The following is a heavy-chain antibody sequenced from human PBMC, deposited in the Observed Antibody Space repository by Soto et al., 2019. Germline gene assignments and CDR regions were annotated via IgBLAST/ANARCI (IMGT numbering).Heavy chain of an antibody. D-gene: IGHD2-15*01. J-gene: IGHJ4*02. CDR3: ASYVLGPRRPNYSDF. Sequence: SETLSLTCTVSGGSISSSTYYWGWIRQPPGKGLECIGSIYYSGSTYYNPSLKSRVTISVDTSKNQFSLKLSSVTAADTAVYYCASYVLGPRRPNYSDFSGQG. CDR1: GGSISSSTYY. V-gene: IGHV4-39*01. CDR2: IYYSGST.